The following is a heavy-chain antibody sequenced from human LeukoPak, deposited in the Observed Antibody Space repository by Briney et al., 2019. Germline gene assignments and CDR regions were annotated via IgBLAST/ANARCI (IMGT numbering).Heavy chain of an antibody. CDR1: GGFFSGYY. V-gene: IGHV4-34*01. CDR2: INHSGST. D-gene: IGHD5-24*01. J-gene: IGHJ4*02. CDR3: ARGKMATIRY. Sequence: PSETLSLTCAVYGGFFSGYYWSWIRQPPGKGLEWIGEINHSGSTNYNPSLKSRVTISVDTSKNQFSLKLSSVTAADTAVYYCARGKMATIRYWGQGTLVTVSS.